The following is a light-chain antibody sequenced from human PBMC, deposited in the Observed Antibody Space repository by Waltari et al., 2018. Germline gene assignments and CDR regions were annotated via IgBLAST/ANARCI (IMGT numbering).Light chain of an antibody. V-gene: IGLV3-27*01. CDR2: KDS. Sequence: YELTQQSPVAVSPGQKARITCSGEILAKTYDGWFQQKPGQAPVMVIYKDSERPSGIPGRFSGSSSETTVTLTISGAQVEDEADYYCYSATDDSLGVFGGGTKLTVL. CDR1: ILAKTY. CDR3: YSATDDSLGV. J-gene: IGLJ3*02.